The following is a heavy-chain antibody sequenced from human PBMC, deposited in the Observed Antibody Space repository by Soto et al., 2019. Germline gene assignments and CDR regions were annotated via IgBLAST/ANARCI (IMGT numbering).Heavy chain of an antibody. J-gene: IGHJ6*03. Sequence: QVQLVQSGAEVKKPGSSVRVSCKASGDIFSNYTISWVRQAPGQGLEWMGRIIPILDVANYPLRFQGRVTITADKSTSTVYMELSSLRSEDTAIYYCARVKTDSGSYEGDYYMDGWGKGPTVTVSS. D-gene: IGHD3-10*01. CDR3: ARVKTDSGSYEGDYYMDG. CDR2: IIPILDVA. CDR1: GDIFSNYT. V-gene: IGHV1-69*02.